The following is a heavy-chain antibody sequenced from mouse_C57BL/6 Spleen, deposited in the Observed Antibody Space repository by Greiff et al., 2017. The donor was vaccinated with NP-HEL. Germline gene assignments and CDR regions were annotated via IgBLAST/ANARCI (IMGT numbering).Heavy chain of an antibody. CDR2: INPSSGYT. J-gene: IGHJ3*01. CDR1: GYTFTSYW. Sequence: VQLQQSGAELAKPGASVKLSCKASGYTFTSYWMHWVKQRPGQGLEWIGYINPSSGYTKYNQKFKDKATLTADKSSSTAYMQLSSLTYGESAVYYGGVSQRGWAYWGKGTLVTVSA. D-gene: IGHD1-1*02. CDR3: GVSQRGWAY. V-gene: IGHV1-7*01.